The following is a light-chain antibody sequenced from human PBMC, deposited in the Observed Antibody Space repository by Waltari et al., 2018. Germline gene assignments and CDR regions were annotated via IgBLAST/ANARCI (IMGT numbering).Light chain of an antibody. Sequence: DIQMTQSPSSVSASVGDIVTITCRASLGISRWVAWYQQKPGKAPKLLIFPSSSLCSGVPSRFSGSGSGTDFTLTISSLQPEDFATYYCLQANSFPWTFGQGTKVDIK. V-gene: IGKV1-12*01. CDR2: PSS. CDR1: LGISRW. CDR3: LQANSFPWT. J-gene: IGKJ1*01.